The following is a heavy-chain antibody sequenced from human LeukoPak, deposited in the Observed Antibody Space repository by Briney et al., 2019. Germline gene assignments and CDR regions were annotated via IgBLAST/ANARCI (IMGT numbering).Heavy chain of an antibody. V-gene: IGHV1-8*01. J-gene: IGHJ6*02. D-gene: IGHD2-2*01. Sequence: ASVKVSCKASGYTFTSYDINWVRQATGQGLEWMGWMNPNSGNTGYAQKFQGRVTMTRNTSISTAYMELSSLRSEDTAVYYCARSPIIVVVPAAIYGMDVWGQGTTVTVSS. CDR1: GYTFTSYD. CDR3: ARSPIIVVVPAAIYGMDV. CDR2: MNPNSGNT.